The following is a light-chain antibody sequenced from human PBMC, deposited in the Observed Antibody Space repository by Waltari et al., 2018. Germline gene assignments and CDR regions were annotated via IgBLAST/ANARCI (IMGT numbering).Light chain of an antibody. CDR2: GAS. J-gene: IGKJ2*01. CDR1: QSVNFN. CDR3: QHYKNWPLYT. V-gene: IGKV3-15*01. Sequence: ETVMTQSPATLSVSPGERVTLPCRASQSVNFNLAWYQQKPGQAPRLLIYGASTRATGVPARFSGSGFGTDFTLTISSLQSEDLAVYFCQHYKNWPLYTFGQGTKLEI.